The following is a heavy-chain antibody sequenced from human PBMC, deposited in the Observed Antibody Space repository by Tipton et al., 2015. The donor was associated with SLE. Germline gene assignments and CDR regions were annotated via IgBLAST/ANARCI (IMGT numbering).Heavy chain of an antibody. CDR1: GGSISSGSYY. CDR3: SREWTTVNGDAFAI. V-gene: IGHV4-61*09. CDR2: IYTSGST. Sequence: TLSLTCTVSGGSISSGSYYWNWIRQPAGKGLGWSGYIYTSGSTNYNPSLKSRVTKSVDTSKNQFSLKLSSVTAAATTVYYCSREWTTVNGDAFAIWGQGTIVTVSS. D-gene: IGHD4-17*01. J-gene: IGHJ3*02.